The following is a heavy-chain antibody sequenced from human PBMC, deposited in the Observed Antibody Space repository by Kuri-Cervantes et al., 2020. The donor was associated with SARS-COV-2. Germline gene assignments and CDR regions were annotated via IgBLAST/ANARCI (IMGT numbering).Heavy chain of an antibody. J-gene: IGHJ4*02. CDR1: GFTFSSYG. CDR3: ARDPYYDFWSGYYWGIDY. V-gene: IGHV3-30*03. Sequence: GESLKISCAASGFTFSSYGMHWVRQAPGKGLEWVAVISYDGSNKYYADSVKGRFTISRDNSKNTLYLQMNSLRAEDTAVYYCARDPYYDFWSGYYWGIDYWGQGTLVTVSS. CDR2: ISYDGSNK. D-gene: IGHD3-3*01.